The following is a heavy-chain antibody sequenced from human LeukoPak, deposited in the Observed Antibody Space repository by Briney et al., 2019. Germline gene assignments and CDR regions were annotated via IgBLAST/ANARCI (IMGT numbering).Heavy chain of an antibody. CDR3: ARGPPNWGYDY. CDR1: GYTFTSYD. Sequence: EASVKVSCKASGYTFTSYDFNWVRQATGQRPEWMGWMSPNSGDTGYAQKFQDRVTMTRNTSTSTAYMELGSLRSDDTAVYYCARGPPNWGYDYWGPGTLVTVSS. V-gene: IGHV1-8*01. J-gene: IGHJ4*02. CDR2: MSPNSGDT. D-gene: IGHD7-27*01.